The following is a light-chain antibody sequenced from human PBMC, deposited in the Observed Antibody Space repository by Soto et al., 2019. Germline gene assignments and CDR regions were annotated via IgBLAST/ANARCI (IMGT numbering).Light chain of an antibody. Sequence: EIVMTQSPAPLSVSPGARPNLSPSVSQSVSSDLAWYHQKPGQAPRLLIHGASTRATGIPARFSGSGSGTEFTLTISKVEPEDFAVYYCQQYGTPRSVTFGQGTRLEI. CDR1: QSVSSD. CDR2: GAS. J-gene: IGKJ5*01. V-gene: IGKV3-15*01. CDR3: QQYGTPRSVT.